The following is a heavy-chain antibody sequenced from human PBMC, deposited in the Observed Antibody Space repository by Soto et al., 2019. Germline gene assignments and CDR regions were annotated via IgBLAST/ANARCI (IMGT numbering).Heavy chain of an antibody. CDR3: ARQLGYCSGGSCSLDY. Sequence: PSETLSLTCTVSGGSISSSSYYWGWIRQPPGKGLEWIGSIYYSGSTYYNPSLKSRVTISVDTSKNQFSLKLSSVTAADTVVYYCARQLGYCSGGSCSLDYWGQGTLVTVSS. V-gene: IGHV4-39*01. CDR2: IYYSGST. J-gene: IGHJ4*02. CDR1: GGSISSSSYY. D-gene: IGHD2-15*01.